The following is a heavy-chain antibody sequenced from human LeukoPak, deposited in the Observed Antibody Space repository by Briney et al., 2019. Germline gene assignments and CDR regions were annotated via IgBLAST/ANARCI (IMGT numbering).Heavy chain of an antibody. V-gene: IGHV4-34*01. CDR2: INHSGST. CDR1: GGSFSGYY. CDR3: ARSAVVVPAAMHYYYGMDV. D-gene: IGHD2-2*01. Sequence: SETLSLTCAVYGGSFSGYYRSWIRQPPGKGLEWIGEINHSGSTNYNPSLKSRVTISVDTSKNQFSLKLSSVTAADTAVYYCARSAVVVPAAMHYYYGMDVWGKGTTVTVSS. J-gene: IGHJ6*04.